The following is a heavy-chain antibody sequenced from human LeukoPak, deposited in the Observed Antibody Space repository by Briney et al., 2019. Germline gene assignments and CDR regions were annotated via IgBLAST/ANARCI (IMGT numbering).Heavy chain of an antibody. J-gene: IGHJ4*02. CDR2: INHSGST. D-gene: IGHD6-13*01. Sequence: PSETLSLTCAVYGGSFSDYYWSWIRQPPGKGLEWIGEINHSGSTNYNPSLKSRVTISVDTSKNQFSLKLRSVTAADTAVYYCARAGSSSWFMYYFDYWGQGTLVTVSS. V-gene: IGHV4-34*01. CDR3: ARAGSSSWFMYYFDY. CDR1: GGSFSDYY.